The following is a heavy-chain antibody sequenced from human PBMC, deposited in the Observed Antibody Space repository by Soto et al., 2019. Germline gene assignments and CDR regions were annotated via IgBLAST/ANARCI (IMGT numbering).Heavy chain of an antibody. CDR2: ITGSSSYI. J-gene: IGHJ6*02. D-gene: IGHD3-9*01. CDR1: GFIFSSHN. Sequence: DVQLVESGGGLVKPGGSLRLSCAASGFIFSSHNMNWVRQAPGKGLEWVSSITGSSSYIFYADSVKGRFTISRDNAKNTVYLQVNSLRAEDTGVHYCARLVASETGYGMDVWGQGTTVTVSS. CDR3: ARLVASETGYGMDV. V-gene: IGHV3-21*06.